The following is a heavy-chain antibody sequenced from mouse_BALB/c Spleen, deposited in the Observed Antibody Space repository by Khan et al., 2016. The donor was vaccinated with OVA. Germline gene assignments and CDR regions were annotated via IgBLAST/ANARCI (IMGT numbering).Heavy chain of an antibody. CDR3: ARDSNFDY. J-gene: IGHJ2*01. CDR2: ISSGSSTI. CDR1: GFTFSRFG. V-gene: IGHV5-17*02. Sequence: EVQGVESGGGLVQPGGSRKLSCAASGFTFSRFGMHWVRQAPEKGLEWVAYISSGSSTIYYADKVKGRFTISRDNPKNTLFLQMTSLRSEDTAMYYCARDSNFDYWGQGTTLTVSS.